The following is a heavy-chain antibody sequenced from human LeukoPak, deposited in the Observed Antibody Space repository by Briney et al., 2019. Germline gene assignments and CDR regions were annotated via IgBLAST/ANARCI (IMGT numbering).Heavy chain of an antibody. Sequence: GGSLRLSCAASGFTFSSYSMNWDRQAPGKGLEWVSSISSSSSYIYYADSVKGRFTISRDNAKNSLYLRMNSLRAEDTAVYYCARRLVVDTDESFDYWGQGTLVTVSS. CDR3: ARRLVVDTDESFDY. CDR2: ISSSSSYI. CDR1: GFTFSSYS. D-gene: IGHD5-18*01. J-gene: IGHJ4*02. V-gene: IGHV3-21*01.